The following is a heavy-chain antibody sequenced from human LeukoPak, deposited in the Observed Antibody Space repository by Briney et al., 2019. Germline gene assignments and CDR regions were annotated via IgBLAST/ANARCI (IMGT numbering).Heavy chain of an antibody. D-gene: IGHD3-10*01. V-gene: IGHV4-59*01. Sequence: SETLSLTCTVSGGSIRSYYWSWIRQPPGKGLEWIGYIYHSGSTNNNPSLKNRLTMSLDTSKNQFSLELSSVTAADTAVYYCARGSLGRAVMFFDYWGQGTLVTVSS. CDR2: IYHSGST. CDR3: ARGSLGRAVMFFDY. J-gene: IGHJ4*02. CDR1: GGSIRSYY.